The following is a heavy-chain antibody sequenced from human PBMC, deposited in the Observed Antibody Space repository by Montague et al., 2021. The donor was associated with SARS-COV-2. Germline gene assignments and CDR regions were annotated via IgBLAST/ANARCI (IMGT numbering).Heavy chain of an antibody. V-gene: IGHV4-59*11. Sequence: SEILSLTCAVSGGSISSHYWSFIRQPPGKGLEWIAYINYNGGTNYNPSLKSRVTISVDTSKNHFSLQLRSVTPADTAVYFCARATSVRGAVNWFDPWGQGTLVTVSS. D-gene: IGHD3-10*01. CDR2: INYNGGT. CDR1: GGSISSHY. CDR3: ARATSVRGAVNWFDP. J-gene: IGHJ5*02.